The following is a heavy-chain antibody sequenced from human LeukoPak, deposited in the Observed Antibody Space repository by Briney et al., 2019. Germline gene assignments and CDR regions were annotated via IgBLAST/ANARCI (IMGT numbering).Heavy chain of an antibody. CDR2: ASYYVGKQ. D-gene: IGHD1-1*01. J-gene: IGHJ4*02. Sequence: GGSLRLSCAVSGITLSNYGMTWVRQAPGKGLEWVSTASYYVGKQYHADSVRARFTVSRDNSRNTVSLQMSSLRVEDTGIYYCAKAGIGADGAGFLCEYWGQGTLVTVSS. CDR1: GITLSNYG. V-gene: IGHV3-23*01. CDR3: AKAGIGADGAGFLCEY.